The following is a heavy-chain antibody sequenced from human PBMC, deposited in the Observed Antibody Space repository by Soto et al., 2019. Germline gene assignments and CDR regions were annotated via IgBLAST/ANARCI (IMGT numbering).Heavy chain of an antibody. Sequence: SETLSHTCSVSGGSISSGYWTWIRQPPGKGLEWIGYIYYGGSINYNPSIKSRVIISVDTAKNQFSLRLSSVSAADTAVYYCTGAYYDVSGYSLDPWGQGTSVTVSS. V-gene: IGHV4-59*01. CDR1: GGSISSGY. D-gene: IGHD3-22*01. J-gene: IGHJ5*02. CDR3: TGAYYDVSGYSLDP. CDR2: IYYGGSI.